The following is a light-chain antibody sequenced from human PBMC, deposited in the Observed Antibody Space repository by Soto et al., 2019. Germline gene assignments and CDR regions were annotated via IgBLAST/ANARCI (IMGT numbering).Light chain of an antibody. CDR1: QSISSW. V-gene: IGKV1-5*03. CDR2: KAS. Sequence: DSPMTQAPSPLFASVGDRVTITFRASQSISSWLAWYQQKPGKAPKLLIYKASSLESGVPSRFSGSGSGTEFTLTISSLQPDDFATYYCQQYNSYSRTFGQGTKVDIK. J-gene: IGKJ1*01. CDR3: QQYNSYSRT.